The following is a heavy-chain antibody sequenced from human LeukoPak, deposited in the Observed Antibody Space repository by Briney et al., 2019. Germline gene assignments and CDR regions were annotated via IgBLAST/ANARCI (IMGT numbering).Heavy chain of an antibody. Sequence: ASVKVSCKASGYTFTVYYMHWVRQAPGQGLEWMGWINPNSGGTNYAQKFQGRVTMTRDTSISTAYMELSRLLSGDTAVYYCARGKTMVYCGGDCYRFDNWGQGTLVTVSS. D-gene: IGHD2-21*02. CDR2: INPNSGGT. CDR3: ARGKTMVYCGGDCYRFDN. J-gene: IGHJ4*02. V-gene: IGHV1-2*02. CDR1: GYTFTVYY.